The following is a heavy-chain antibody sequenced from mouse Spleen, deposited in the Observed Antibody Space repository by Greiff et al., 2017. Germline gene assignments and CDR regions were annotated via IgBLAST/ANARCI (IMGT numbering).Heavy chain of an antibody. CDR2: IHPNSGST. J-gene: IGHJ4*01. V-gene: IGHV1-64*01. Sequence: QVQLQQPGAELVKPGASVKLSCKASGYTFTSYWMHWVKQRPGQGLEWIGMIHPNSGSTNYNEKFKSKATLTVDKSSSTAYMQLSSLTSEDSAVYYCARGNYGYEGAMDYWGQGTSVTVSS. CDR3: ARGNYGYEGAMDY. D-gene: IGHD2-2*01. CDR1: GYTFTSYW.